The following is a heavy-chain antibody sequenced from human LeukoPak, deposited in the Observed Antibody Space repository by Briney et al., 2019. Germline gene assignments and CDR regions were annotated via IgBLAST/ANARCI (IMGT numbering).Heavy chain of an antibody. J-gene: IGHJ6*03. CDR2: ISSSSSYI. Sequence: TSGGSLRLSCAASGFTFSSYSMNWVRQAPGKGLEWVSSISSSSSYIYYADSVKGRFTISRDNAKNSLYLQMNSLRAEDTAVYYCARDGGIRWGYYYYMDVWGKGTTVTVSS. V-gene: IGHV3-21*01. CDR1: GFTFSSYS. CDR3: ARDGGIRWGYYYYMDV. D-gene: IGHD3-16*01.